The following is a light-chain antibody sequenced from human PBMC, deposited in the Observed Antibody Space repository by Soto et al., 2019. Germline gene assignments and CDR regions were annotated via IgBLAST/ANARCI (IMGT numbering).Light chain of an antibody. CDR1: SSDVGGYNY. J-gene: IGLJ2*01. CDR3: SSYTRSSTVG. CDR2: EVS. Sequence: QSALTKPASVSGSPGQSITISCTGTSSDVGGYNYVSWYQQHPGKAPKLMIYEVSNRPSGVSNRFSGSKSGNTASLTISGRQAEDEADYYCSSYTRSSTVGFGGGTKVTVL. V-gene: IGLV2-14*01.